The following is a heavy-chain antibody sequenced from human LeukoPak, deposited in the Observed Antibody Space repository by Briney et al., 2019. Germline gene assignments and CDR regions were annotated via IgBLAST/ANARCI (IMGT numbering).Heavy chain of an antibody. D-gene: IGHD3-10*01. CDR1: GFTFSSYG. V-gene: IGHV3-30*02. Sequence: PGGSLRLSCAASGFTFSSYGMHWVRQAPGKGLEWVAFVRYDGSNKYYADSVKGRFTISRDNSKNTLYLQMNSLRAEDTAVYHCAKDRTMVRGPKSFDPWGQGTLVTVSS. CDR3: AKDRTMVRGPKSFDP. CDR2: VRYDGSNK. J-gene: IGHJ5*02.